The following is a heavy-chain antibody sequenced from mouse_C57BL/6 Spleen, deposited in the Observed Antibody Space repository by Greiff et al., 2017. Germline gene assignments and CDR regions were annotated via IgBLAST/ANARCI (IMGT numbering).Heavy chain of an antibody. CDR2: IYYSGTI. D-gene: IGHD2-3*01. CDR3: ARDNLMGAMDY. CDR1: GISITTGNYR. V-gene: IGHV3-5*01. J-gene: IGHJ4*01. Sequence: EVKLMESGPGLVKPSQTVFLTCTVTGISITTGNYRWSWIRQFPGNKLEWIGYIYYSGTITYNPSLRIRTTITGDTPKNPFFLEMNSLTAEDAATYYCARDNLMGAMDYWGQGTSVTVSS.